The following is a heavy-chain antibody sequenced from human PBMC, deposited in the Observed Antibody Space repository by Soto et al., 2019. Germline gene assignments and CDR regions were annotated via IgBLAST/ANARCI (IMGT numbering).Heavy chain of an antibody. D-gene: IGHD2-15*01. CDR3: ARSGKGVGYCSGGSGYGMDV. CDR1: GGTFSSYA. Sequence: SVKVSCKASGGTFSSYAISWVRQAPGQGLEWMGGIIPIFGTANYAQKFQGRVTITADESTSTAYMELSSLRSEDTAVYYCARSGKGVGYCSGGSGYGMDVWG. V-gene: IGHV1-69*13. CDR2: IIPIFGTA. J-gene: IGHJ6*02.